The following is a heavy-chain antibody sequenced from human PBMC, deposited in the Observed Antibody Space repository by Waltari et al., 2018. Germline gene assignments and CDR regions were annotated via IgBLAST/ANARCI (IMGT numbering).Heavy chain of an antibody. V-gene: IGHV1-2*02. CDR3: AREAARDGYNYDY. D-gene: IGHD5-12*01. CDR2: INPNSGGT. CDR1: AYTFPASY. J-gene: IGHJ4*02. Sequence: QVQLVQSGAEVKKPGASVKVSCKASAYTFPASYIPWVRQAPGQGLEWMGWINPNSGGTNYAQKFQGRVTMTRDTSISTAYMELSRLTSDDTAAYYCAREAARDGYNYDYWGQGTLVTVSS.